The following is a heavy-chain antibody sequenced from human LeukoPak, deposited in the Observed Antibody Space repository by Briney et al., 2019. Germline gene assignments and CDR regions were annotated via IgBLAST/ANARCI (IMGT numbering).Heavy chain of an antibody. J-gene: IGHJ3*02. Sequence: SETLSLTCIVSGDSISSGSSYWGWIRQPPGKGLEWIGSIYYSGSTYYNASLKSRVTISVDTSENHFSLKLSSVTAADTAVYYCARDRWYAFDIWGQGTMVTVSS. CDR1: GDSISSGSSY. CDR2: IYYSGST. V-gene: IGHV4-39*02. D-gene: IGHD6-13*01. CDR3: ARDRWYAFDI.